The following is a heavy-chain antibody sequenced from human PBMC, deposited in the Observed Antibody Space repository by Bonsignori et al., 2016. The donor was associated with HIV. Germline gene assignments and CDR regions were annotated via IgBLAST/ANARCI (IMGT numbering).Heavy chain of an antibody. D-gene: IGHD6-13*01. Sequence: SETLSLTCAVYGGSFSGHYWSWIRQPPGKGLEWIGEINHRGSTNYNPSLKSRVTISVDTSKNQFSLKVSSVTAADTAVYYCARGPLKGVAAAGTSGPWDYWGQGTLVTVSS. J-gene: IGHJ4*02. CDR1: GGSFSGHY. CDR2: INHRGST. CDR3: ARGPLKGVAAAGTSGPWDY. V-gene: IGHV4-34*01.